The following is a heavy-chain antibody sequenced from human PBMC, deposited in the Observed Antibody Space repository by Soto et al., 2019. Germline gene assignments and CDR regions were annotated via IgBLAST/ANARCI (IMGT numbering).Heavy chain of an antibody. CDR2: VWYDGSKE. CDR1: GFSFSTYG. V-gene: IGHV3-33*01. Sequence: QVQLVESGGGVVQPGRSLRLSCAASGFSFSTYGMYWVRQAPAGGLEWVALVWYDGSKEYYADSVKGRFTISRDNSKNTLYLQMNSLRAEDTAVYFCARIDWNYGTGVFDIWGQGTMVTVSS. J-gene: IGHJ3*02. CDR3: ARIDWNYGTGVFDI. D-gene: IGHD1-7*01.